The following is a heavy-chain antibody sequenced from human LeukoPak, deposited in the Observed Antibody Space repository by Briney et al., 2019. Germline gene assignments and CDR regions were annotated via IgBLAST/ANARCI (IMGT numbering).Heavy chain of an antibody. D-gene: IGHD3-16*02. CDR2: IYYSGST. CDR1: GGSISSISYY. J-gene: IGHJ4*02. V-gene: IGHV4-39*07. CDR3: ARYDYVWGSYPS. Sequence: PSETLSLTCTVSGGSISSISYYWGWIRQPPGKGLEYIGIIYYSGSTYYNPSLKSRVTISVDTSKNQFSLKLSSVTAADTAVYYCARYDYVWGSYPSWGQGTLVTVSS.